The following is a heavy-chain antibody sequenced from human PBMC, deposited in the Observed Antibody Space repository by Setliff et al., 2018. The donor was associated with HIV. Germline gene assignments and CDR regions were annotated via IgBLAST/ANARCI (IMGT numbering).Heavy chain of an antibody. CDR1: GYTLTELS. CDR3: VIGSAARPFDY. CDR2: LDPKDGKT. J-gene: IGHJ4*02. Sequence: VASVKVSCKVSGYTLTELSRHWVRQAPGKGLEWMGGLDPKDGKTMYAQKFQGRVTMTEDTSTDTAHMELRSLRSEDTAVYYCVIGSAARPFDYWGQGTLGTVS. V-gene: IGHV1-24*01. D-gene: IGHD6-6*01.